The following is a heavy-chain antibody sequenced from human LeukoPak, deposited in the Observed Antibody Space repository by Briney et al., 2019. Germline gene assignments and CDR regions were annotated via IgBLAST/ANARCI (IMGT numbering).Heavy chain of an antibody. J-gene: IGHJ4*02. Sequence: ASVKVSCKASGGTFISYAISWVRQAPGQGLEWMGGIIPIFGTANYAQKFQGRVTITADESTSTAYMELSSLRSEDTAVYYCARSAVEMATISHFDYWGQGTLVTVSS. D-gene: IGHD5-24*01. V-gene: IGHV1-69*13. CDR1: GGTFISYA. CDR2: IIPIFGTA. CDR3: ARSAVEMATISHFDY.